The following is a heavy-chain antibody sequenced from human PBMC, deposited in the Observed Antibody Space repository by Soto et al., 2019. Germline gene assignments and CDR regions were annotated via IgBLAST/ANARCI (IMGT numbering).Heavy chain of an antibody. J-gene: IGHJ4*02. CDR1: GFTFSDYW. Sequence: GGSLRLSCAVSGFTFSDYWMSWVRQAPGKGLEWVANIKQDGNEKYYVDSVKGRFTISRDNAKNSLYLQMNSLRAEDTAVYYCAKDTYYYDRSGYYTYDHWGQGTQVTVSS. CDR3: AKDTYYYDRSGYYTYDH. D-gene: IGHD3-22*01. V-gene: IGHV3-7*01. CDR2: IKQDGNEK.